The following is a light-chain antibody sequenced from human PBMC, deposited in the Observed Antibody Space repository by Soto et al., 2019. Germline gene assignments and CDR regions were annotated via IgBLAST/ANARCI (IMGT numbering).Light chain of an antibody. CDR2: SND. CDR3: AGWDDSLSGCV. V-gene: IGLV1-44*01. Sequence: QSVLNQPPSASGTPGQRVTISCSGGISNIGSNTINWYQQLPGTAPKLLIYSNDQRPSGVPDRFSGSKSGTSASLVISGLQSEDEADYYCAGWDDSLSGCVFGGGTKRTVL. J-gene: IGLJ3*02. CDR1: ISNIGSNT.